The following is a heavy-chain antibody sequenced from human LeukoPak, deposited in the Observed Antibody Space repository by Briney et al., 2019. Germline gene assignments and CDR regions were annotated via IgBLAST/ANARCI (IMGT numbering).Heavy chain of an antibody. Sequence: GGSLRLSCAASGFTVTSNYMSWVRQAPGKGLEWVSTIYSGGGTYYADSVKGRFTISRDISKNTLYLQMNSLRAEDTAVYYCAREDTYFFDYWGQGTLVTVSP. CDR1: GFTVTSNY. CDR2: IYSGGGT. J-gene: IGHJ4*02. V-gene: IGHV3-66*01. CDR3: AREDTYFFDY.